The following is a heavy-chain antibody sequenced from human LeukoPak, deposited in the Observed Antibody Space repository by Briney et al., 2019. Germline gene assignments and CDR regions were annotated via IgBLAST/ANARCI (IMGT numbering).Heavy chain of an antibody. V-gene: IGHV5-51*01. CDR1: GYRFTSYW. D-gene: IGHD5-24*01. CDR3: ARPLNYAYGYYFDY. J-gene: IGHJ4*02. Sequence: GESLKISCKGSGYRFTSYWICWVRQMPGKGLEWMGIIYPGDSDTRYSPSFQGQVTISADKSIRTAYLQWSSLKASDTAMYYWARPLNYAYGYYFDYWGQGTLVTVSS. CDR2: IYPGDSDT.